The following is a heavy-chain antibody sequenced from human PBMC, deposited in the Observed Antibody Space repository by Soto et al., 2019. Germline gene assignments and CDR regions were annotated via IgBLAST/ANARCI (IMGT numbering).Heavy chain of an antibody. Sequence: CLILTCAAYGFAFDDYAMHWVRQAPGKGLEWVSGISFDSGSIGYADSVRGRFTISRDDARNSLYLHMNSLRAEDTALYYCVKDIEENQLLYDGFDIWGQGTMVTV. CDR2: ISFDSGSI. CDR3: VKDIEENQLLYDGFDI. J-gene: IGHJ3*02. V-gene: IGHV3-9*01. D-gene: IGHD2-2*01. CDR1: GFAFDDYA.